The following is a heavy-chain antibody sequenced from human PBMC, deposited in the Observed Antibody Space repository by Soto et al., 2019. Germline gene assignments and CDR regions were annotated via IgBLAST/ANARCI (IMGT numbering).Heavy chain of an antibody. CDR3: AREGLEYTSSGYNWFDP. D-gene: IGHD1-26*01. J-gene: IGHJ5*02. Sequence: SVKVSCKASGGTFSSYAINWVRQASGQGLEWMGGIIPIFGAANYAQRFQGRVTITADESTSTAYMELSSLRFEDTAVFYCAREGLEYTSSGYNWFDPWAQGTLVTVSS. CDR2: IIPIFGAA. CDR1: GGTFSSYA. V-gene: IGHV1-69*13.